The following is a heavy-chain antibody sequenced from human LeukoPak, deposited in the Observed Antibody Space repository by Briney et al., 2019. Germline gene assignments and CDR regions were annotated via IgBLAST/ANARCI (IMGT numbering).Heavy chain of an antibody. J-gene: IGHJ4*02. CDR1: GGSISNYH. CDR2: IYYSGDT. D-gene: IGHD4-11*01. V-gene: IGHV4-59*01. CDR3: ARGTVTTLYFDY. Sequence: SETLSLTCTVSGGSISNYHWSRIRQPPGKGLEWIGYIYYSGDTNYNPSVKSRVTMSVDTSKNQFSLKLTSVTAADTAVYYCARGTVTTLYFDYWGQGTLVTVSS.